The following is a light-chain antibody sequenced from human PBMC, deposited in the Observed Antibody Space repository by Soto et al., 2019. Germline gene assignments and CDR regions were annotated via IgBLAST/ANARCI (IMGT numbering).Light chain of an antibody. CDR2: DAS. J-gene: IGKJ4*01. CDR1: QSVSSSY. V-gene: IGKV3D-20*01. Sequence: EIVLTQSPATLSLSPGERATLSCEASQSVSSSYLAWYQQKPGLAPRLLIYDASSRATGIPDRFSGSGSGTDFTLTISRLEPEDFAVYYCQQYGSSPSFGGGTKVEIK. CDR3: QQYGSSPS.